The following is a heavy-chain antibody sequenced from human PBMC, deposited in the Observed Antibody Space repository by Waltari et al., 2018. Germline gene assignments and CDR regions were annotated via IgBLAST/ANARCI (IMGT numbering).Heavy chain of an antibody. CDR2: IYYSGST. CDR3: ARSGGYCSGGSCYSGFFDY. Sequence: QLQLQESGPGLVKPSETLSLTCTVSGGSISSSSYYWGWIRQPPRKGLEWIGSIYYSGSTYYNPSLKSRVTISVDTSKNQFSLKLSSVTAADTAVYYCARSGGYCSGGSCYSGFFDYWGQGTLVTVSS. CDR1: GGSISSSSYY. D-gene: IGHD2-15*01. J-gene: IGHJ4*02. V-gene: IGHV4-39*07.